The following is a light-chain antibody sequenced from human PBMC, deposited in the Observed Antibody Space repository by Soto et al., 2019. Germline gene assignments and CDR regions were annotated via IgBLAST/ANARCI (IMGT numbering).Light chain of an antibody. Sequence: DIQMTQSPSTLSASVGDRVTITCRASQTINSWLAWYQQKPGKAPKLLIYEASTFESGVPSRFSGSGSGTDFALTITGLQPDDFGTYYCRQYYTYPYTFGQGTKLEIK. CDR1: QTINSW. CDR3: RQYYTYPYT. V-gene: IGKV1-5*03. J-gene: IGKJ2*01. CDR2: EAS.